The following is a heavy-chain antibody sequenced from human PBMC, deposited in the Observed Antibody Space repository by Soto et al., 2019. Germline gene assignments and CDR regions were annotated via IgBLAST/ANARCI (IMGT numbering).Heavy chain of an antibody. CDR2: IYYSGST. Sequence: PSETLSLTCTVSGGSISSGGYYWSWIRQHPGKGLEWIGYIYYSGSTYYNPSLKSRVTISVDTSKNQFSLKLSSVTAADTAVYYCARDKQLWGTRLFDYWGQGTLVTVSS. CDR1: GGSISSGGYY. D-gene: IGHD5-18*01. CDR3: ARDKQLWGTRLFDY. V-gene: IGHV4-31*03. J-gene: IGHJ4*02.